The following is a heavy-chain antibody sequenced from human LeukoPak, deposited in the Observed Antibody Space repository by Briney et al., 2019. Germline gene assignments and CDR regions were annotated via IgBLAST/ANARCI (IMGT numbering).Heavy chain of an antibody. D-gene: IGHD5-18*01. J-gene: IGHJ4*02. CDR3: ARQGPIQLDS. Sequence: GESLKISCKGSGYSFTSNWIGWVRRMPGKGLEWMGIIHPGDSDTRYSPSFQGQVTISADKSVSTAYLQWSSLKASDTAMYYCARQGPIQLDSWGQGTLVTVSS. CDR1: GYSFTSNW. CDR2: IHPGDSDT. V-gene: IGHV5-51*01.